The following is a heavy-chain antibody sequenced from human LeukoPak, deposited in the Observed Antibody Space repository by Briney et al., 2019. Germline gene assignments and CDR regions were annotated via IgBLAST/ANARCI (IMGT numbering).Heavy chain of an antibody. Sequence: ASVKVSCKASGYTFTCYYMHWVRQAPGQGLEWMGWVNPNSGGTNYAQKFQGRVTMTRDTSISTAYMELSRLRSDDTAVYYCARSQSVRGAPRYWGQGTLVTVSS. CDR1: GYTFTCYY. CDR2: VNPNSGGT. V-gene: IGHV1-2*02. D-gene: IGHD3-10*01. CDR3: ARSQSVRGAPRY. J-gene: IGHJ4*02.